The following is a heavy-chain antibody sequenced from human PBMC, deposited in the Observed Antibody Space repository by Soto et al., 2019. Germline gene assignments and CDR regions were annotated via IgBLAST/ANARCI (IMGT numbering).Heavy chain of an antibody. CDR2: IYYSGST. Sequence: PSETLSLTCTVSGGSISSYYWSWIRQPPGKGLEWIGYIYYSGSTNYNPSLKSRVTISVDTSKNQFSLKLSSVTAADTAVYYCARRERGYDTPYYYYGMDVWGQGTTVTVSS. V-gene: IGHV4-59*01. CDR3: ARRERGYDTPYYYYGMDV. CDR1: GGSISSYY. D-gene: IGHD5-12*01. J-gene: IGHJ6*02.